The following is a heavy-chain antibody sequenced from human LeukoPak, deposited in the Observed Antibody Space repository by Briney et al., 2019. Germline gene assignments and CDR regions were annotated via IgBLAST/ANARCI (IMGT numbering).Heavy chain of an antibody. V-gene: IGHV4-59*01. CDR3: ARGRLSDDLEWLLPVPFDP. CDR1: GGSISGYY. CDR2: IYYSGST. J-gene: IGHJ5*02. Sequence: SETLSLTCTVSGGSISGYYWSWIRQPPGKGLEWIGYIYYSGSTNYNPSLKSRVTISVDTSKNQFSLKLSSVTAADTAVYYCARGRLSDDLEWLLPVPFDPWGQGTLVTVSS. D-gene: IGHD3-3*01.